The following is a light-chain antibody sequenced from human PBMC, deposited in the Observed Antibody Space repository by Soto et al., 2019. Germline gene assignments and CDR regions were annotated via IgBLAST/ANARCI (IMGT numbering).Light chain of an antibody. CDR1: QSISSF. Sequence: DIQMTQSPSSLSASVGDRVTITCRASQSISSFLNWYQQKPGKVPKLLIYAASTLQSGVPSRFSGSGSGTDFILTICSLQPEDFATYYCQQTYSMWTFGQGTKVEIK. V-gene: IGKV1-39*01. CDR2: AAS. CDR3: QQTYSMWT. J-gene: IGKJ1*01.